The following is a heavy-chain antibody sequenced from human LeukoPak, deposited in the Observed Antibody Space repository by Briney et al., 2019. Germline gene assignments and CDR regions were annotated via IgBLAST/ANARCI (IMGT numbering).Heavy chain of an antibody. CDR1: GDSVSSNSAA. CDR3: RSYYHDSSGWIGVYYFDY. D-gene: IGHD3-22*01. J-gene: IGHJ4*02. V-gene: IGHV6-1*01. Sequence: SQTLSLTCAISGDSVSSNSAAWNWIRQSPSRGLEWLGRTYYRSKWYHDYAVSVKSRITINPDTSKNQFSLQLNSVTPEDTAVYYCRSYYHDSSGWIGVYYFDYWGQGTLVTVSS. CDR2: TYYRSKWYH.